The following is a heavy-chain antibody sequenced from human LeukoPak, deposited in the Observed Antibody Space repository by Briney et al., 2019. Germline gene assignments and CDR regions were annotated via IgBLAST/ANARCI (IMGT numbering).Heavy chain of an antibody. CDR3: ARDLVPAAMDPNWFDP. V-gene: IGHV1-18*01. Sequence: ASVKVSCKASGYTFTSYGISWVRQAPGQGLEWMGWISAYNDNTNYAQKLQGRVTMTTDTSTSTAYMELRSLRSDDTAVYYCARDLVPAAMDPNWFDPWGQGTLVTVSS. CDR2: ISAYNDNT. D-gene: IGHD2-2*01. J-gene: IGHJ5*02. CDR1: GYTFTSYG.